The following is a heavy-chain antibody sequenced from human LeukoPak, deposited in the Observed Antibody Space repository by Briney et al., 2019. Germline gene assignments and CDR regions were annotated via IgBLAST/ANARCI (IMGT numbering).Heavy chain of an antibody. Sequence: GGSLRLSCAAPGFTFSSYWMTWVRQAPGKGLEWVANIKHNGDELNYVDSVEDRFTISRDNAKNSLYLHMTSLRAEDTAVYYCARELRTFDSWGQGTLVTVSS. CDR2: IKHNGDEL. V-gene: IGHV3-7*01. D-gene: IGHD3-16*01. J-gene: IGHJ4*02. CDR3: ARELRTFDS. CDR1: GFTFSSYW.